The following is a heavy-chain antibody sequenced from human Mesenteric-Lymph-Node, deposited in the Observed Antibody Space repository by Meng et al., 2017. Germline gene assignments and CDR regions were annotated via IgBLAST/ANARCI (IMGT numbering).Heavy chain of an antibody. CDR3: ASFDHIPRRNYFDY. V-gene: IGHV4-34*01. CDR1: GGSFSGYY. J-gene: IGHJ4*02. CDR2: INHSGST. D-gene: IGHD2-21*01. Sequence: QVQLQQGGSGLLKPSETLSLTCAGYGGSFSGYYWSWIRQPPGKGLEWIGEINHSGSTNYNPSLKSRVTISVDTSKNQFSLNLNSMTAADTAVYYCASFDHIPRRNYFDYWGQGTLVTVSS.